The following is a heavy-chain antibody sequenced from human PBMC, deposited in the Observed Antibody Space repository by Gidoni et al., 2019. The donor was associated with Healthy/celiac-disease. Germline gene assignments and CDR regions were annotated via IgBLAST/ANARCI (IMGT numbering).Heavy chain of an antibody. CDR2: ISCSCGST. Sequence: EVQLVQSGGGLVQPGGSLRLPCAASGFTFSSYDMCWVRQAPGKGLEWVSAISCSCGSTYYADSVKGRFTISRDNSKTTLYLQMNSLSAEDTAVYYCAKRLGLLADYWGQGTLVTVSS. J-gene: IGHJ4*02. CDR1: GFTFSSYD. CDR3: AKRLGLLADY. V-gene: IGHV3-23*04.